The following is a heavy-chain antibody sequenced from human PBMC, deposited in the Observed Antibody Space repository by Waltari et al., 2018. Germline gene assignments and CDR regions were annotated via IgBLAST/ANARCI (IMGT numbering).Heavy chain of an antibody. CDR1: GGSFSGYY. J-gene: IGHJ6*02. Sequence: QVQLQQWGAGLLKPSETLSLTCAVYGGSFSGYYWSWIRQPPGKGLEWIGEINHSGSTNYPPSLKSRVTISVDTSKNQFSLKLSSVTAADTAVYYCARDMRGYYYDSSGYYYVDYYYGMDVWGQGTTVTVSS. CDR3: ARDMRGYYYDSSGYYYVDYYYGMDV. V-gene: IGHV4-34*01. D-gene: IGHD3-22*01. CDR2: INHSGST.